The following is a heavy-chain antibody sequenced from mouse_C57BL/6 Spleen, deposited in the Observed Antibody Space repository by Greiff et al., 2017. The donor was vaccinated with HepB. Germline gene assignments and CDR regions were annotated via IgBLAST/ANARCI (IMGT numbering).Heavy chain of an antibody. CDR2: IDPSDSYT. V-gene: IGHV1-69*01. CDR3: ARPLTAQVPWFAY. J-gene: IGHJ3*01. D-gene: IGHD3-2*02. CDR1: GYTFTSYW. Sequence: QVQLQQPGAELVMPGASVKLSCKASGYTFTSYWMHWVKQRPGQGLEWIGEIDPSDSYTNYNQKFKGKSTLTVDKSSSTAYMQLSSLTSEDSAVYYCARPLTAQVPWFAYWGQGTLVTVSA.